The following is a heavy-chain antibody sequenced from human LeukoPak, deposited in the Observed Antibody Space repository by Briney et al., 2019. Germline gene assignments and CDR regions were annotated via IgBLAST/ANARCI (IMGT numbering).Heavy chain of an antibody. J-gene: IGHJ4*02. CDR1: GYTFTSYY. V-gene: IGHV1-46*01. CDR3: ATKSPYYYDSSGYPYYFDY. CDR2: INPSGGST. Sequence: ASVKVSCKASGYTFTSYYMHWVRQAPGQGLEWMGIINPSGGSTSYAQKFQGRVTMTEDTSTDTAYMELSSLRSEDTAVYYCATKSPYYYDSSGYPYYFDYWGQGTLVTVSS. D-gene: IGHD3-22*01.